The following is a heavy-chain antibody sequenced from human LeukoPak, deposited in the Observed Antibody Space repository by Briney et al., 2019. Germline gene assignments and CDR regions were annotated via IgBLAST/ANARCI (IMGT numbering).Heavy chain of an antibody. CDR2: IYYTGST. CDR1: GGSISSSTYY. CDR3: ASHFHGSGSYSDY. Sequence: SETLSLTCIVSGGSISSSTYYWGWIRQPPGKGLEWIGSIYYTGSTYYNPSLKSRVTISVDTSKSQFSLKLSSVTAADTAVYYCASHFHGSGSYSDYWGQGTLVTVSS. V-gene: IGHV4-39*07. J-gene: IGHJ4*02. D-gene: IGHD3-10*01.